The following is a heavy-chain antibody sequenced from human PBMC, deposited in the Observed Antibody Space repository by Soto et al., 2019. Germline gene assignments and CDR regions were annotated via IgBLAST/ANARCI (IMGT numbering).Heavy chain of an antibody. CDR3: ARGRYGDY. D-gene: IGHD1-1*01. CDR2: ISAHNGNT. V-gene: IGHV1-18*01. Sequence: QVHLVQSGAEVKKPGASVKVSCKGSGYTFTSYGITWVRQAPGQGLEWMGWISAHNGNTDYAQRLQGRVTVTRDTSTSTAYMELRSLRSDDTAVYFCARGRYGDYWGQGALVTVSS. J-gene: IGHJ4*02. CDR1: GYTFTSYG.